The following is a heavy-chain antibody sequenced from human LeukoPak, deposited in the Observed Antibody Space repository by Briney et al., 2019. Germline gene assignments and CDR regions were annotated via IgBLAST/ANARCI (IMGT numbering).Heavy chain of an antibody. CDR3: VRGSYDSSGHFYGLDY. CDR2: INTDGSST. Sequence: QAGGSLRLSCAASGFTFRNYWMHWVRQAPGKGLVWVSRINTDGSSTGYADSVKGRFTISRDDAKSTLFLQMNSLRAEDTAVYYCVRGSYDSSGHFYGLDYWGQGTLVTVSS. CDR1: GFTFRNYW. D-gene: IGHD3-22*01. V-gene: IGHV3-74*01. J-gene: IGHJ4*02.